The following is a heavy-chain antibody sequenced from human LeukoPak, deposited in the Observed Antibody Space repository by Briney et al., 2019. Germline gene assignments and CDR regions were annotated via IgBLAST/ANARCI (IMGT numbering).Heavy chain of an antibody. Sequence: GESLKISCKGSGYSFTSYWIGWVRQMPGKGLEWMGIIYPGDSDTRYSPSFQGQVTISADKSISTAYLQWSSLKASDTAMYYCARLLSEHYYDSSGYHFDYWGQGTLVTVSP. D-gene: IGHD3-22*01. CDR3: ARLLSEHYYDSSGYHFDY. CDR2: IYPGDSDT. V-gene: IGHV5-51*01. CDR1: GYSFTSYW. J-gene: IGHJ4*02.